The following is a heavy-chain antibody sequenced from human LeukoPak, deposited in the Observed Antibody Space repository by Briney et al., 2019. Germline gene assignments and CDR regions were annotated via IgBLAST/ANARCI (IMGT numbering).Heavy chain of an antibody. CDR1: GYTFTTYG. CDR2: ISANNGNT. Sequence: ASVKVSCKASGYTFTTYGISWVRQAPGQGLEWIGWISANNGNTHYAQDFQGRVTVTTDTSTSTAYMELRSLRSDDTAVYYCAILGFGMINYWGQGTLVTVFS. D-gene: IGHD3-3*01. V-gene: IGHV1-18*01. J-gene: IGHJ4*02. CDR3: AILGFGMINY.